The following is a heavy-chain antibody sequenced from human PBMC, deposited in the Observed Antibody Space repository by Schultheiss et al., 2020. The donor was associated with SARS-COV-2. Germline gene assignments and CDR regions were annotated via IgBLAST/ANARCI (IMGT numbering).Heavy chain of an antibody. CDR1: GYTFTGYY. CDR3: ARVPAVAAAATPYGMDV. V-gene: IGHV1-2*02. CDR2: INPNSGGT. Sequence: ASVKVSCKASGYTFTGYYMHWVRQAPGQGLEWMGWINPNSGGTNYAQKFQGRVTMTTDTSTSTAYMELRSLRSDDTAVYYCARVPAVAAAATPYGMDVWGQGTTVTVSS. J-gene: IGHJ6*02. D-gene: IGHD6-13*01.